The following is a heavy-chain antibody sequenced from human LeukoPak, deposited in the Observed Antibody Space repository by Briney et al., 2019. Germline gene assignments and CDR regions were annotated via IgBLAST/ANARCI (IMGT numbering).Heavy chain of an antibody. CDR2: IYTSGST. D-gene: IGHD3-16*01. CDR1: GGSISSGSYY. CDR3: ARVTGKNLADY. V-gene: IGHV4-61*02. J-gene: IGHJ4*02. Sequence: SETLSLTCTVSGGSISSGSYYWSWIRQPAGKGLEWIGRIYTSGSTNYNPSLKSRVTISVDTSKNQFSLKLSSVTAADTAVYYCARVTGKNLADYWGQGTLVTVSS.